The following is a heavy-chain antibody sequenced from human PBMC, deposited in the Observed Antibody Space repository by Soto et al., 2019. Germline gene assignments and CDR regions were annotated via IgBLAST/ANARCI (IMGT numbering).Heavy chain of an antibody. J-gene: IGHJ5*02. CDR2: ISSSSSTI. CDR1: GFTFSSYS. D-gene: IGHD6-13*01. Sequence: EVQLVESGGGLVQPGGSLRLSCAASGFTFSSYSMNWVRQAPGKGLEWVSYISSSSSTIYYADSVKGRFTNSRDNAKNSLDLQMNSLRAEDTAVYYCARHPERIAQIGWFDPWGQGTLVTVSS. CDR3: ARHPERIAQIGWFDP. V-gene: IGHV3-48*01.